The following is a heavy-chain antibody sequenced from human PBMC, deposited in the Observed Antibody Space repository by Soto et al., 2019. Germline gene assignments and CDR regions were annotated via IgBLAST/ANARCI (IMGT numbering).Heavy chain of an antibody. Sequence: QVQLVQSGAEVKKPGSSVKVSCKASGGTFSSYAISWVRQAPGQGLEWMGGIIPIFGTANYAQKSQGRVTITPYHYTSPGDMELSSLRSGDAGGYYCGGPLDWLSNYYGMDVWGQETTVTVAS. CDR2: IIPIFGTA. CDR3: GGPLDWLSNYYGMDV. J-gene: IGHJ6*02. CDR1: GGTFSSYA. D-gene: IGHD3-3*01. V-gene: IGHV1-69*01.